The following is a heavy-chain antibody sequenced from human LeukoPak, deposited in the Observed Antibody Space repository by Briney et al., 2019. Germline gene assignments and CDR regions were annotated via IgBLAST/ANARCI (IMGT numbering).Heavy chain of an antibody. CDR3: ARQAQDGTNNYFDP. D-gene: IGHD1-7*01. J-gene: IGHJ5*02. V-gene: IGHV4-4*09. CDR2: IYTSGST. Sequence: SETLSLTWTVSGGSISGHYWSWIRQSPGRGLEWIGNIYTSGSTNYNPSLNSRVTISIDTSKNQFSRKVSSMTAADTAVYYCARQAQDGTNNYFDPWGQGTLVTVSS. CDR1: GGSISGHY.